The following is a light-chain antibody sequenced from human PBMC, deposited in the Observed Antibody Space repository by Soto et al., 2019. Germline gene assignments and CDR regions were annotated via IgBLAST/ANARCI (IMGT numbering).Light chain of an antibody. J-gene: IGKJ3*01. CDR2: KAS. V-gene: IGKV1-5*03. Sequence: DIQMTQSPSTLSASVGDRVTIPCRASQSISSWLAWYQQKQGKAPKLLIYKASSLERGVPSRFSGSGSGTAFTLTISSLQPDDFATYYCQQYNSSPFTFGPGTKVDIK. CDR1: QSISSW. CDR3: QQYNSSPFT.